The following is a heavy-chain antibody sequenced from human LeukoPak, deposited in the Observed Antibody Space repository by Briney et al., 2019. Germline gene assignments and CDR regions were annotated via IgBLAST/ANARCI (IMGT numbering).Heavy chain of an antibody. V-gene: IGHV1-18*01. CDR2: ISAYNGAT. CDR1: GYTFTSYA. CDR3: ARLYSSGWPLEPMDV. Sequence: ASVKVSCKASGYTFTSYAMNWVRQAPGQGLEYMGWISAYNGATNYAQKFQGRVTLTTDSSTTTAYMELRSLTSDDTAVYYCARLYSSGWPLEPMDVWGQGTTVTVSS. J-gene: IGHJ6*02. D-gene: IGHD6-19*01.